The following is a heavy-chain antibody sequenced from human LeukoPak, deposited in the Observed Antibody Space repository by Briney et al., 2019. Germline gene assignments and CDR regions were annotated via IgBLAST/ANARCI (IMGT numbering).Heavy chain of an antibody. Sequence: GGSLRLSCAASGFTFSNYWMSWVRQAPGKGLEWVANIKQDGSEKYYVDSVKGQFTISRDNAKNSLYLQMNSLRAEDTAVYYCARVSRDCTNGVCYHMGFDYWGQGTLVTVSS. CDR1: GFTFSNYW. CDR3: ARVSRDCTNGVCYHMGFDY. V-gene: IGHV3-7*01. J-gene: IGHJ4*02. D-gene: IGHD2-8*01. CDR2: IKQDGSEK.